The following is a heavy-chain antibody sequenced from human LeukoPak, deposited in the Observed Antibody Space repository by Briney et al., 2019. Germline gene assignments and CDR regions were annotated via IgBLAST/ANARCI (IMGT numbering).Heavy chain of an antibody. Sequence: SETLSLTCTVSGGSISSYYWSWIRQPPGKGLEWIGYIYYSGSTNYNPSLKSRVTISVDTSKNQFSLKLSSVTAADTAVYYCARAAGLVPAALEAFDIWGQGTMATVSS. D-gene: IGHD2-2*01. CDR3: ARAAGLVPAALEAFDI. CDR1: GGSISSYY. V-gene: IGHV4-59*01. J-gene: IGHJ3*02. CDR2: IYYSGST.